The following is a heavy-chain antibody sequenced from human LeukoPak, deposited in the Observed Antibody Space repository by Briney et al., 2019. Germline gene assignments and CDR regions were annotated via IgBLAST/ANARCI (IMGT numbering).Heavy chain of an antibody. Sequence: SETLSLTCAVSGGSFSGYYWSWIRQPPGKGLEWIGEINHSGSTNNNPSLKSRVTISVDTSKNQFSLKLSSVTAADTAVYYCARGRGYGGDSFIYWFDPWGQGTLVTVSS. CDR3: ARGRGYGGDSFIYWFDP. V-gene: IGHV4-34*01. CDR1: GGSFSGYY. J-gene: IGHJ5*02. CDR2: INHSGST. D-gene: IGHD4-23*01.